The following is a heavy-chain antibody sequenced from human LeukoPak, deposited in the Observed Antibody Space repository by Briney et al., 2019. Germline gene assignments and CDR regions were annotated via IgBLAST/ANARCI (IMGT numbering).Heavy chain of an antibody. J-gene: IGHJ4*02. CDR1: GGSISSGGYS. CDR2: IYYSGST. V-gene: IGHV4-30-4*07. CDR3: ARFKAVGIFTMIVAGVFDY. D-gene: IGHD3-22*01. Sequence: PSQTLSLTCAVSGGSISSGGYSWSWIRQPPGKGLEWIGYIYYSGSTYYNPSLKSRVTISVDTSKNQFSLKLSSVTAADTAVYYCARFKAVGIFTMIVAGVFDYWGQGTLVTVSS.